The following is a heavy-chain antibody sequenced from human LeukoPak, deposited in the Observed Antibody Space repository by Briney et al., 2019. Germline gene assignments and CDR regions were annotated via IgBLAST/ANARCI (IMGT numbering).Heavy chain of an antibody. CDR3: ARGKLSTKFFDY. CDR1: GGSFSGYY. J-gene: IGHJ4*02. D-gene: IGHD3-3*02. CDR2: INHSGST. V-gene: IGHV4-34*01. Sequence: SETLSLTCAVYGGSFSGYYWSWIRQPPGKGLEWIGEINHSGSTNYNPSLKSRVTISVDTSKNQCSLELGSVSAADTAGYYCARGKLSTKFFDYWGQGTLVTVSS.